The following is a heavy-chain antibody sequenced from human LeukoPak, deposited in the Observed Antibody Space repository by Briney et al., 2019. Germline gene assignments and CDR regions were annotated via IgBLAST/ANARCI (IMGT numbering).Heavy chain of an antibody. D-gene: IGHD6-13*01. J-gene: IGHJ4*02. V-gene: IGHV5-51*01. CDR2: IYPSDSDT. CDR3: ASNRHSSNCNPDY. CDR1: GYSFTSYW. Sequence: DSLKISCKGSGYSFTSYWIGWVRQMPGKGLEWMGIIYPSDSDTRYSPSFQGQVTISADKSISTAYLQWSSLKASDTAMYYCASNRHSSNCNPDYWGQGTLVTVSS.